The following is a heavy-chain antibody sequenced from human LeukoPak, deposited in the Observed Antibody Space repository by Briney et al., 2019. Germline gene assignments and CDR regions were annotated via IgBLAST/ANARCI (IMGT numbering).Heavy chain of an antibody. CDR2: ISWNSGSI. V-gene: IGHV3-9*01. J-gene: IGHJ4*02. D-gene: IGHD2-8*01. CDR1: GFTFDDYA. Sequence: GGSLRLSCAASGFTFDDYAMHWVRQAPGKGLEWVSGISWNSGSIGYADSVKGRFTISRDNAKNSLYLQMNSLRAEDTATYYCARDVYYRLDSWGQGTLVTVSS. CDR3: ARDVYYRLDS.